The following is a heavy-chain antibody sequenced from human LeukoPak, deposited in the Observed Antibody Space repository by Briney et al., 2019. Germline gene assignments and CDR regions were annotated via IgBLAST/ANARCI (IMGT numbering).Heavy chain of an antibody. CDR3: ARGSSWYGVYFDY. D-gene: IGHD6-13*01. CDR1: GFAFSSYE. Sequence: GGSLRLSCAASGFAFSSYEMSWVRQAPGKGLEWVSYISSSGSTIYYADSVKGRFTISRDNAKNSLDLQMNSLRAEDTAVYYCARGSSWYGVYFDYWGQGTLVTVSS. J-gene: IGHJ4*02. V-gene: IGHV3-48*03. CDR2: ISSSGSTI.